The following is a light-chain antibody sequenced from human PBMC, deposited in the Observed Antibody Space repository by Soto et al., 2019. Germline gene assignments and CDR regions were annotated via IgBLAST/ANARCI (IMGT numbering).Light chain of an antibody. J-gene: IGKJ1*01. CDR1: QSVSSSF. V-gene: IGKV3-20*01. Sequence: EIVLTQSPGTLTLSQGERATLSCRASQSVSSSFLAWYQQKPGQAPRLLIYGASTRTTGIPDRFSGGGSGSDFTLTIGRLEPEDSAVYYCQYYGASSWTFGQGTKVDIK. CDR3: QYYGASSWT. CDR2: GAS.